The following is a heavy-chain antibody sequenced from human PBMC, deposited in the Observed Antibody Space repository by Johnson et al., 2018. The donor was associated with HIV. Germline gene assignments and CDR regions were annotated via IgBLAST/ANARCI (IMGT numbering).Heavy chain of an antibody. CDR2: ISYDGSNK. CDR1: GFTFSSYG. CDR3: TTGDGSGSYGVGSNDAFDI. D-gene: IGHD3-10*01. V-gene: IGHV3-30*03. J-gene: IGHJ3*02. Sequence: QMLLVESGGGVVQPGRSLRLSCAASGFTFSSYGMHWVHQAPGKGLEWVAVISYDGSNKYYADSVKGRFTISRDNSKNTLYLQMNSLKTEDTAVYYCTTGDGSGSYGVGSNDAFDIWGQGTMVTVSS.